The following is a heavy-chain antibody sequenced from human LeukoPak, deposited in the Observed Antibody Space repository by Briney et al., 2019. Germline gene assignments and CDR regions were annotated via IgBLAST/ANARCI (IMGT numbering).Heavy chain of an antibody. CDR2: IFSNGDT. CDR3: TRDQMNY. Sequence: GGSLRLSCTASEFTVSRNYMLWVRQAPGKGLEWDSLIFSNGDTHYADSVKGRLTISRDTSKNTVSLQMNSLRVEDTAMYYCTRDQMNYWGQGTLVTVSS. J-gene: IGHJ4*02. V-gene: IGHV3-53*01. CDR1: EFTVSRNY. D-gene: IGHD5-24*01.